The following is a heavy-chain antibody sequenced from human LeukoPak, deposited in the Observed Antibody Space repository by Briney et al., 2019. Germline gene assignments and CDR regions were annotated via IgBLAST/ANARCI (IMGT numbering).Heavy chain of an antibody. J-gene: IGHJ4*02. D-gene: IGHD5-24*01. CDR1: GFPFSSYW. Sequence: GGSLRLSCVASGFPFSSYWMTWVRQAPGKGLESVANIKQDGSKKSYVDSVKGRFTISRDNAKNSLYLQMNSLRAEDTAIYYCTRVGYIDEGIDYWGQGTLVTVSS. CDR2: IKQDGSKK. V-gene: IGHV3-7*04. CDR3: TRVGYIDEGIDY.